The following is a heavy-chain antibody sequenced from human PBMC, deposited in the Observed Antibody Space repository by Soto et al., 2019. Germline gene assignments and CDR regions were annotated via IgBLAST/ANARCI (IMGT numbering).Heavy chain of an antibody. CDR1: GVNFGRYG. D-gene: IGHD4-17*01. Sequence: GGAMRLCCAASGVNFGRYGMRWVRQAPGKGPEWVSYISSSSTTIHYPDSVQGRFTHPRDNAKNPLNLQMNSLRAEYTAVYYCARDLNYGLFDYWGQGTLVTVSS. V-gene: IGHV3-48*01. CDR3: ARDLNYGLFDY. J-gene: IGHJ4*02. CDR2: ISSSSTTI.